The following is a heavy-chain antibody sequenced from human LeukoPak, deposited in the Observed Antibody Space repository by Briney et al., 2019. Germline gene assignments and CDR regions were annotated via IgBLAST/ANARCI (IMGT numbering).Heavy chain of an antibody. CDR3: ARDCSGGSCYSSLPNLGFDP. V-gene: IGHV1-2*06. D-gene: IGHD2-15*01. Sequence: ASVKVSCKASGGTFSSYAISWARQAPGQGLEWMGRINPNSGGTNYAQKFQGRVTMTRDTSISTAYMELSRLRSDDTAVYYCARDCSGGSCYSSLPNLGFDPWGQGTLVTVSS. CDR1: GGTFSSYA. CDR2: INPNSGGT. J-gene: IGHJ5*02.